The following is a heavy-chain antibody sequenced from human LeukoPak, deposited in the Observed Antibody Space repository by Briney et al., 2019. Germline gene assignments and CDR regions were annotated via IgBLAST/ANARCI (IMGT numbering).Heavy chain of an antibody. D-gene: IGHD3-10*02. J-gene: IGHJ4*02. CDR3: ASAALGTYVIDF. V-gene: IGHV3-21*01. Sequence: GGSLRLSCAASGFTFSSYSMNWVRQAPGKGLEWVSSISSSSSYIYYADSVKGRFTISRDNAKNSLYLQMNSLGAEDTAVYYCASAALGTYVIDFWGQGTLVTVSS. CDR2: ISSSSSYI. CDR1: GFTFSSYS.